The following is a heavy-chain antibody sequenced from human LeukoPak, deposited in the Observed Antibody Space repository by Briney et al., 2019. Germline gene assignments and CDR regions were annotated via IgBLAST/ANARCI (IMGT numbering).Heavy chain of an antibody. Sequence: ASVKVSCKASGYTFTSYGISWVRQAPGQGLEWMGWINPNSGGTNYAQKFQGRVTMTRDTSISTAYMELSRLRSDDTAVYYCARDRQQLVTNWGQGTLVTVSS. CDR3: ARDRQQLVTN. D-gene: IGHD6-13*01. J-gene: IGHJ4*02. CDR1: GYTFTSYG. CDR2: INPNSGGT. V-gene: IGHV1-2*02.